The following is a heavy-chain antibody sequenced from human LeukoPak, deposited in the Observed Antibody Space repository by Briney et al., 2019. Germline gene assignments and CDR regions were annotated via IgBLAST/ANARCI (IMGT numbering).Heavy chain of an antibody. D-gene: IGHD5-12*01. CDR1: GYTFTGYY. J-gene: IGHJ5*02. CDR2: INPNSGGT. V-gene: IGHV1-2*02. Sequence: ASVKVSCKASGYTFTGYYMHWVRQAPGQGLEWMGWINPNSGGTNYAQKFQGRVTMTRDTSISTAYMELSRLRSDDTALYYCARGPQKPYNAYDGSFDPWGQGTLVTVSS. CDR3: ARGPQKPYNAYDGSFDP.